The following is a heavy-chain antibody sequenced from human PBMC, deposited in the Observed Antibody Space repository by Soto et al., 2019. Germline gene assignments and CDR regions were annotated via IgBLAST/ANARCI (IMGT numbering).Heavy chain of an antibody. CDR1: GFTFSSYG. CDR3: ARGVGEYYGMDV. D-gene: IGHD3-10*01. CDR2: IWYDGSNK. J-gene: IGHJ6*02. Sequence: QVQLVESGGGVVQPGRSLRLSCAASGFTFSSYGMHWVRQAPGKGLEWVAVIWYDGSNKYYADSVKGRFTISRDNSKNTLYLQMNSLRAEDTAVYYCARGVGEYYGMDVWGQGTTVTVSS. V-gene: IGHV3-33*01.